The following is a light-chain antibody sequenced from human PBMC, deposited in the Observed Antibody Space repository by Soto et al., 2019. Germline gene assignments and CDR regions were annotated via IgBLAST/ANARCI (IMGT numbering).Light chain of an antibody. Sequence: EIVFTQSPCTLSLSPGERATLSCRASQSVRSYLAWYQQKPGQAPRLLIYDASNRAPGIPARFSGSGSGTDFTLTISSLEPDDFAVYYCQQRSSWPRITFGQGTRLEIK. J-gene: IGKJ5*01. CDR1: QSVRSY. V-gene: IGKV3-11*01. CDR3: QQRSSWPRIT. CDR2: DAS.